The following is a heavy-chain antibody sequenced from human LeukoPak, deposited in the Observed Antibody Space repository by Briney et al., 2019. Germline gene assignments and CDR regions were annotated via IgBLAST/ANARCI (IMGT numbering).Heavy chain of an antibody. CDR1: GFTFSTYW. D-gene: IGHD6-13*01. CDR3: VKGVGSSSWIYYFDY. V-gene: IGHV3-64D*09. Sequence: GGSLRLSCAASGFTFSTYWMHWVRQAPGKGLEYVSAISSNGGSAYYADSVKGRFTISRDNSKNTLYLQMSSLRAEDTAVYYCVKGVGSSSWIYYFDYWGQGTLVTVSS. J-gene: IGHJ4*02. CDR2: ISSNGGSA.